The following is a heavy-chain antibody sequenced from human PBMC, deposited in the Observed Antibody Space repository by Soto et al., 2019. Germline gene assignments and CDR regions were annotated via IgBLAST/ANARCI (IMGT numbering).Heavy chain of an antibody. CDR1: GYTFTGYY. V-gene: IGHV1-2*02. CDR3: ARVDYGGNYDAFDI. D-gene: IGHD4-17*01. J-gene: IGHJ3*02. Sequence: ASVKVSCKASGYTFTGYYMHWVRQAPGQGLEWMGWINPNSGGTNYAQKFQGRVTMTRDTSISTAYMELSRLRSNDTAVYYCARVDYGGNYDAFDIWGQGTMVTVSS. CDR2: INPNSGGT.